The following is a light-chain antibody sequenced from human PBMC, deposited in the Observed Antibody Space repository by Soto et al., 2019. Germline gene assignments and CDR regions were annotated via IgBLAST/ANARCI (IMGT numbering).Light chain of an antibody. CDR1: RSDVGNWNY. V-gene: IGLV2-8*01. Sequence: QSALTQPPSASGSPGQSVTISCTGTRSDVGNWNYVSWYQQHPGKAPKLMIYDVNKRPSGVPDRFSGSKSGNTASLTVSGLQADDEADYYCSSFAGSENLGLFGGGTKLTVL. CDR3: SSFAGSENLGL. CDR2: DVN. J-gene: IGLJ2*01.